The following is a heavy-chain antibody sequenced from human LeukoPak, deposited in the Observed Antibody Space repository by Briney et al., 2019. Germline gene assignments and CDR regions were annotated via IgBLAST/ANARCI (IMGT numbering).Heavy chain of an antibody. CDR3: TRQSGTVTPSDY. V-gene: IGHV4-34*01. CDR2: THHSGTT. Sequence: PSETLSLTCTIRGGSVNGYSWSWIRQTPGKGLEWIGETHHSGTTNYRPSLKSRVTISFDKSKNQFSLTLTSVTGAHAAVLFCTRQSGTVTPSDYWGQGTLVTVSS. D-gene: IGHD4-17*01. J-gene: IGHJ4*02. CDR1: GGSVNGYS.